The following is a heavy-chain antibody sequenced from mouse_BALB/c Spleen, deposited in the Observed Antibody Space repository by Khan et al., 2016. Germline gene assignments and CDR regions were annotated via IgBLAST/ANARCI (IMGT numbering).Heavy chain of an antibody. J-gene: IGHJ2*01. V-gene: IGHV3-1*02. CDR1: GYSIPSHYS. Sequence: EVKLLEAGPDLVKPSQSLSLTCTVTGYSIPSHYSWHWIRHFPGNKLEWMGYIHYSGSTNYNPSLKSRISTTRDTSKTQFFLQLNSVTTEDTATSYSATSTSGYGYYFDYWGQGTTLTVSS. D-gene: IGHD3-1*01. CDR2: IHYSGST. CDR3: ATSTSGYGYYFDY.